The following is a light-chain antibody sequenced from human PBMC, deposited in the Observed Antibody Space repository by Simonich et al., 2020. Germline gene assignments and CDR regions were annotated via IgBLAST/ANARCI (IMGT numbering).Light chain of an antibody. CDR2: EGN. CDR1: SGSIASNY. Sequence: NFMLTQPHSVSESPGKTVTISCTRSSGSIASNYVQWYQQRPGSAPTTVIYEGNQIPSGVPDRFSGSIDSSSNSASLTISGLKTEDEADYYCQSYDSSNRVFGGGTKLTVL. V-gene: IGLV6-57*03. J-gene: IGLJ3*02. CDR3: QSYDSSNRV.